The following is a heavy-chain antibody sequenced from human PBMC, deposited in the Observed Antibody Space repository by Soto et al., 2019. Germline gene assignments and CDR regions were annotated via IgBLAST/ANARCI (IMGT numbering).Heavy chain of an antibody. CDR2: INPSGGST. CDR3: ARGAANYCGGDCYLAWFDP. Sequence: RASVKVSCKASGYTFTSYYMHWLRQAPGQGLEWMGIINPSGGSTSYAQKFQGRVTMTRDTSTSTVYMELSSLRSEDTAVYYCARGAANYCGGDCYLAWFDPWGQGTLVTVSS. V-gene: IGHV1-46*01. D-gene: IGHD2-21*02. CDR1: GYTFTSYY. J-gene: IGHJ5*02.